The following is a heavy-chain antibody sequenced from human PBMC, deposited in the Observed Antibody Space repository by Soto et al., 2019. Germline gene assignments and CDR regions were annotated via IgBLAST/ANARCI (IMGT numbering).Heavy chain of an antibody. CDR2: ISSSGSTI. D-gene: IGHD2-2*01. CDR3: ANYDVPAAPTTLDY. J-gene: IGHJ4*02. Sequence: GGSLRLSCAASGFTFIDYNMSWILQAPGKGLEWVSYISSSGSTIYYADSVKGRFTISRDNAKNSLYLQMNSLRDEDTAVYYCANYDVPAAPTTLDYWCRGILVSVFS. V-gene: IGHV3-11*04. CDR1: GFTFIDYN.